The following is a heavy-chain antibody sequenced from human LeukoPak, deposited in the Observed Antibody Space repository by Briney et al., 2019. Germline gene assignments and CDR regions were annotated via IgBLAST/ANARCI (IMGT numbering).Heavy chain of an antibody. J-gene: IGHJ4*02. Sequence: GESLRLSCAASGFTVSSNYMSWVRQAPGKGLEWVSVIYSGGSTYYADSVKGRFTISRDNSKNTLYLQMNSLRAEDTAVYYCARGLGDSSGYYFGYFDYWGQGTLVTVSS. CDR3: ARGLGDSSGYYFGYFDY. CDR1: GFTVSSNY. CDR2: IYSGGST. V-gene: IGHV3-66*01. D-gene: IGHD3-22*01.